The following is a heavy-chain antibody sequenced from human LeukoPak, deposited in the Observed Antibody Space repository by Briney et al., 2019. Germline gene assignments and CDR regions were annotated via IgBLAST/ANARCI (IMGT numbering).Heavy chain of an antibody. CDR2: INSDGSST. Sequence: GGSLRLSCAASGFSFSSYWMHWVRQTPGKGLVWVSRINSDGSSTTYADSVKGRFTMSRDNSKNTLYLQMNSLRAEDTAVYYCAKDTGWYVWSYFDYWGQGTLVTVSS. J-gene: IGHJ4*02. V-gene: IGHV3-74*01. CDR3: AKDTGWYVWSYFDY. CDR1: GFSFSSYW. D-gene: IGHD6-19*01.